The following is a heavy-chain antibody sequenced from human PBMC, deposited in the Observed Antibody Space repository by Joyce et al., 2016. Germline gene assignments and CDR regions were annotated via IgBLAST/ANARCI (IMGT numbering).Heavy chain of an antibody. J-gene: IGHJ4*02. Sequence: QVQLQESGPGLLKPSETLSLTCTVSGVPMSRYYWNWIRHSPGRGLEWIGYIHYAGTTTYNPSLKSRVTISIDPPKSHFSLRLKSMTAADSAVYYCASGQYNFDYWGQGTLVTVSA. CDR3: ASGQYNFDY. V-gene: IGHV4-59*01. D-gene: IGHD6-6*01. CDR2: IHYAGTT. CDR1: GVPMSRYY.